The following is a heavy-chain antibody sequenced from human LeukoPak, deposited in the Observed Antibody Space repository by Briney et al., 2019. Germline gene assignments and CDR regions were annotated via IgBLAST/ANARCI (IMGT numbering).Heavy chain of an antibody. CDR1: GGSFSGYY. J-gene: IGHJ4*02. D-gene: IGHD6-19*01. CDR3: ARVGPRVAVAGTHSWPVSFDY. CDR2: INHSGST. Sequence: PSETLSLTCAVYGGSFSGYYWSWIRQPPGKGLEWIGEINHSGSTNYNPSLKSRVTISVDTSKNQFSPKLSSVTATDTAVYYCARVGPRVAVAGTHSWPVSFDYWGQGTLVTVSS. V-gene: IGHV4-34*01.